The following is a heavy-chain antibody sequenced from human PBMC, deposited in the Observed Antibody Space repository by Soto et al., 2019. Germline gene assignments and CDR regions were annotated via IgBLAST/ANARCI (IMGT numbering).Heavy chain of an antibody. J-gene: IGHJ4*02. CDR2: IIPIFGTA. CDR3: ARAGDHYYDSSGYYYVPYYFDY. D-gene: IGHD3-22*01. CDR1: GGTFSGYA. Sequence: GASVKVSCKASGGTFSGYAISWVRQAPGQGLEWMGGIIPIFGTANYAQKFQGRVTITADKSTSTAYMELSSLRSEDTAVYYCARAGDHYYDSSGYYYVPYYFDYWGQGTLVTVSS. V-gene: IGHV1-69*06.